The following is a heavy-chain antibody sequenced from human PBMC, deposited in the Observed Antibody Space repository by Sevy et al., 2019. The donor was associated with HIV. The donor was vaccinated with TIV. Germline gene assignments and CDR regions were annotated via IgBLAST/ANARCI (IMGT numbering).Heavy chain of an antibody. D-gene: IGHD2-15*01. CDR2: IRSKTYGGKK. CDR3: SRKGSEGTVVQPDAFDF. J-gene: IGHJ3*01. CDR1: GFTFGDYA. V-gene: IGHV3-49*03. Sequence: GGSLRLSCTASGFTFGDYAMSWFRQAPGKGLEWVGFIRSKTYGGKKEYAGHRKDRFTISRHDSKSIAYLQMNSLKTEDTAVYYCSRKGSEGTVVQPDAFDFWGQGTMVTVSS.